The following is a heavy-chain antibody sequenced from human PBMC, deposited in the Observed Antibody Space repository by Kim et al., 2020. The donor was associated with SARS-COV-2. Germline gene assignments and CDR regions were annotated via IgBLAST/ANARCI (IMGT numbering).Heavy chain of an antibody. CDR1: GFTFSSYG. J-gene: IGHJ4*02. V-gene: IGHV3-33*06. CDR2: IWYDGSNK. Sequence: GGSLRLSCAASGFTFSSYGMHWVRQAPGKGLEWVAVIWYDGSNKYYADSVKGRFTISRDNSKNTLYLQMNSLRAEDTAVYYCAKDYSYYYGSGSYDYWGQGTLVTVSS. D-gene: IGHD3-10*01. CDR3: AKDYSYYYGSGSYDY.